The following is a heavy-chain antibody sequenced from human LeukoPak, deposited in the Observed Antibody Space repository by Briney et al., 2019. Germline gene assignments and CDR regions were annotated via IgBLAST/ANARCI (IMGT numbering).Heavy chain of an antibody. CDR3: ARGRLGLRGDAFDI. J-gene: IGHJ3*02. CDR2: ISRSSSYI. V-gene: IGHV3-21*01. D-gene: IGHD4-17*01. Sequence: GGSLRLSCAASGFTFSTYSMNWVRQAPGKGLEWVSSISRSSSYIYYADSLKGRFTISRDNAKNSLYLQMNSLRAEDTAVYYCARGRLGLRGDAFDIWGQGTMVTVSS. CDR1: GFTFSTYS.